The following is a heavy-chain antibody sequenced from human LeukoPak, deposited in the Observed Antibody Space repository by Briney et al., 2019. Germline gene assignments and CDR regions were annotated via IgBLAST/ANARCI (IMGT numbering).Heavy chain of an antibody. CDR3: ARGYSSSWTFGY. J-gene: IGHJ4*02. D-gene: IGHD6-13*01. V-gene: IGHV1-2*02. CDR1: GYTFTGYY. Sequence: ASVKVSCKASGYTFTGYYMHWVRQAPGQGLEWMGWINPNSGGTNYAQKFQGRVTMTSDTSTSTAYMVLSRLRSDDTAVYYCARGYSSSWTFGYWGQGTLVTVSS. CDR2: INPNSGGT.